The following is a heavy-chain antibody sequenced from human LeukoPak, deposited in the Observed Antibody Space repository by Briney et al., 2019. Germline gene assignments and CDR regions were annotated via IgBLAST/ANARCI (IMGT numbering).Heavy chain of an antibody. CDR3: ARVHYDISTDYYNVYHIDH. D-gene: IGHD3-9*01. CDR1: GFTFSSYE. CDR2: ITSSGSLR. J-gene: IGHJ4*02. V-gene: IGHV3-48*03. Sequence: PGGSLRLSCAASGFTFSSYEMNWVRQAPGRGLEWVSYITSSGSLRNYADSVTGRFTISRDNAKNSLFLQMNSLRVEDTADYYCARVHYDISTDYYNVYHIDHLGQGSTVSVSS.